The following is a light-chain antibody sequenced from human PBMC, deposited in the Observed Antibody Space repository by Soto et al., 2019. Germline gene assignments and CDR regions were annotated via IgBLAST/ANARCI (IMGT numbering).Light chain of an antibody. V-gene: IGKV3-20*01. CDR3: QQYRSLQHT. Sequence: ESMLTQSLGTLSLAPGESATLSCRPSQSVSNSYFPWYQQKPAQAPRLLIYGISNRATGIRDRFSGSGCSRYVTVITSRLEPEDFVVYHCQQYRSLQHTFGQGTKVDI. CDR2: GIS. J-gene: IGKJ2*01. CDR1: QSVSNSY.